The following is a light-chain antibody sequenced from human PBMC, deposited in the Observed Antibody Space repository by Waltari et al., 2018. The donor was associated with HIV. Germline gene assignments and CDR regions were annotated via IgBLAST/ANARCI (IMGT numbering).Light chain of an antibody. Sequence: DIQMTQSPSSLSASVGDRVTITCRASQNIGSNLNWYQQKPGKAPQILIYAVSSLQSGVPSRFSGSGSGTDFTLTITSLQAEDVAVYYCQQYYTTPLTFGGGTKVEIK. J-gene: IGKJ4*01. CDR1: QNIGSN. CDR3: QQYYTTPLT. V-gene: IGKV1-39*01. CDR2: AVS.